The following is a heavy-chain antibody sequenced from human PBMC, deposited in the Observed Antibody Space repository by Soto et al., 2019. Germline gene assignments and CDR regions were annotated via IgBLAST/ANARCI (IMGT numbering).Heavy chain of an antibody. V-gene: IGHV1-69*13. CDR3: VRVVAIPGYPDN. CDR2: IVSIVDTS. D-gene: IGHD5-12*01. J-gene: IGHJ4*02. Sequence: SVKVSWKASGYTFTSYGISWVRLAPGQGLEWMGGIVSIVDTSTYAQKFQGRVTITADESTSTVYMELSSLRSDDTAVYYCVRVVAIPGYPDNWGQGTLVTVSS. CDR1: GYTFTSYG.